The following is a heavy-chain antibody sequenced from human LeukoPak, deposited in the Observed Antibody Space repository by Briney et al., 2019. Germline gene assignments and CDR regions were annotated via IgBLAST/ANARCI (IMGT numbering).Heavy chain of an antibody. D-gene: IGHD5-24*01. Sequence: SETLSLTCAVYGGSFSRYYWSWTRQSPGKGLEWIAEIDHRGDTNYNPSVKSRVTISVDTSKNQFSLKMRSLSAADTALYYCARGATISETGYFDFWGQGTLVTVSS. CDR2: IDHRGDT. CDR1: GGSFSRYY. V-gene: IGHV4-34*01. J-gene: IGHJ4*03. CDR3: ARGATISETGYFDF.